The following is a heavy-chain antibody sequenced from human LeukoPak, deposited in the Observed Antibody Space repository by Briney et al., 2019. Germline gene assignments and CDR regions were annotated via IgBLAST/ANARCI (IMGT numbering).Heavy chain of an antibody. CDR1: GFTFSSYG. Sequence: PGRSLRHSCAASGFTFSSYGMHWVRQAPGKGLEWVAVISYDGSNKYYADSVKGRFTISRDNSKNTLYLQMNSLRAEDTAVYYCEAPGGYFDYWGQGTLVTVSS. D-gene: IGHD3-10*01. CDR3: EAPGGYFDY. CDR2: ISYDGSNK. J-gene: IGHJ4*02. V-gene: IGHV3-30*03.